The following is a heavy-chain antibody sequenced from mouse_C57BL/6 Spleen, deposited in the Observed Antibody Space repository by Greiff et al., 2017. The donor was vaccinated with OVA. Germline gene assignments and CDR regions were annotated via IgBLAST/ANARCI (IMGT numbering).Heavy chain of an antibody. V-gene: IGHV1-15*01. CDR2: IDPESGAT. CDR1: GYTFTDYE. Sequence: QVQLQQSGADLVRPGASLTLSCKASGYTFTDYEMHWVKQTPVHGLEWIGAIDPESGATAYKQKFKGADILTADKSSSTAYMELRSLTSEDSAVYYCTPGGFDYWGQGTTLTVSS. CDR3: TPGGFDY. J-gene: IGHJ2*01.